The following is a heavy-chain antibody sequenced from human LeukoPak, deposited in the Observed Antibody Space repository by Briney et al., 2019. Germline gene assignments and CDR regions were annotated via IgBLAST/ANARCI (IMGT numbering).Heavy chain of an antibody. CDR2: INPSGGST. D-gene: IGHD6-19*01. J-gene: IGHJ3*02. CDR1: GYTFTSYD. Sequence: ASVKVSCKASGYTFTSYDINWVRQATGQGLEWMGIINPSGGSTSYAQKFQGRVTMTRDTSTSTVYMELSSLRSEDTAVYYCARVPIAVAHAFDIWGQGTMVTVSS. V-gene: IGHV1-46*01. CDR3: ARVPIAVAHAFDI.